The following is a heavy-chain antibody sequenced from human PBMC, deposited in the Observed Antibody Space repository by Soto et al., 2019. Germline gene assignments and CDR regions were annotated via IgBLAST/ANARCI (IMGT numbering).Heavy chain of an antibody. V-gene: IGHV3-15*01. CDR2: LKSKTDGGTT. Sequence: EVQLVESGGGLVKPGGSLRLSCEASGFTFSSAWMSWVRQVPGKGLEWVGRLKSKTDGGTTDYGAPVKDRFTISRDDSENTLYLQMNSLKTEDTAVYYCTTDGQGWGQGTLVTVSS. J-gene: IGHJ4*02. CDR1: GFTFSSAW. CDR3: TTDGQG.